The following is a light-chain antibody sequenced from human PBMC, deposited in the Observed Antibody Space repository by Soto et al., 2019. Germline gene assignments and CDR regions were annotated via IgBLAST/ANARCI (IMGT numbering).Light chain of an antibody. V-gene: IGLV2-23*01. Sequence: QSVLAQHASVSGSPGQSITISCTGTSGYVGTYSLVSWYQQHPGKAPKVVIYEGHKRPSGVPDRFSGSTSVSTASLTISGLQTDDEADYYCCLYVGATTYVFGTGTKVTVL. CDR2: EGH. CDR3: CLYVGATTYV. J-gene: IGLJ1*01. CDR1: SGYVGTYSL.